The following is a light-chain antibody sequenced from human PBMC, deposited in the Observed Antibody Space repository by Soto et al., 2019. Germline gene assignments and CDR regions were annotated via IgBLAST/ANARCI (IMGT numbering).Light chain of an antibody. J-gene: IGKJ2*03. Sequence: ETVLTQSPGTLSLSPGERATLSCRASQIVGSGQLGWYQQKPGQAPRLLIYDASIRAPGIPDRFSGSGSGTDFTLTISRVEPEDFAVYYCHQYINPPNSFGQGTKLEI. V-gene: IGKV3-20*01. CDR2: DAS. CDR1: QIVGSGQ. CDR3: HQYINPPNS.